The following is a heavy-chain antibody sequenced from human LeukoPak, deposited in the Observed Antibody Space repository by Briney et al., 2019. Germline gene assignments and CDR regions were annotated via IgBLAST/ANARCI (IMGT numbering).Heavy chain of an antibody. CDR2: VYYSGST. V-gene: IGHV4-39*07. Sequence: PSETLSLTCTVSGGSISSSSYYWGWIRQPPGKGLEWIGSVYYSGSTYYNPSLKSRVTISVDTSKNQFSLKLSSVTAADTAVYYCAREVGYYYDSSGYSDYWGQGTLVTVSS. D-gene: IGHD3-22*01. CDR3: AREVGYYYDSSGYSDY. CDR1: GGSISSSSYY. J-gene: IGHJ4*02.